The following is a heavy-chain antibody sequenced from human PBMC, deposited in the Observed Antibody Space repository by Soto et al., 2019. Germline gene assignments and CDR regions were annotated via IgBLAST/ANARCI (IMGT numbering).Heavy chain of an antibody. D-gene: IGHD3-22*01. V-gene: IGHV1-69*13. CDR2: IIPIFGTA. CDR3: ARDDSSGYRQFFGMDV. J-gene: IGHJ6*02. Sequence: ASVKVSCKASGGTFSSYAISWVRQAPGQGLEWMGGIIPIFGTANYAQKFQGRVTITADESMSTAYMEPSSLRSEDTAVYYCARDDSSGYRQFFGMDVWGQGTTVTVSS. CDR1: GGTFSSYA.